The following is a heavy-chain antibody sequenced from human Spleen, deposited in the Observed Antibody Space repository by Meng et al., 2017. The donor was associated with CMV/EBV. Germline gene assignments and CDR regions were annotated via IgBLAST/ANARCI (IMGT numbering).Heavy chain of an antibody. V-gene: IGHV3-21*01. J-gene: IGHJ6*02. CDR2: ISGSSTYI. CDR3: ARALGGYLYGMDV. D-gene: IGHD3-16*01. Sequence: GGSLRLSCAASGFTVSSNYMSWVRQAPGKGLEWLSSISGSSTYIYYADSMRGRFTISRDNAKSSLYLQMNSLRAEDTAVYFCARALGGYLYGMDVWGQGTTVTVSS. CDR1: GFTVSSNY.